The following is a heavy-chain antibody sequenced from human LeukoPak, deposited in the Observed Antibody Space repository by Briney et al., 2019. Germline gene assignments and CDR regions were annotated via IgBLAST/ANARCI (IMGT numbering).Heavy chain of an antibody. J-gene: IGHJ5*02. CDR3: ARAGILDILTGSLNWFDP. CDR2: IIPIFGTA. Sequence: GASVKVSCKASGGTFSSYAISWVRQAPGQGLEWTGGIIPIFGTANYAQKFQGRVTITADESTSTAYMELSSLRSEDTAVYYCARAGILDILTGSLNWFDPWGQGTLVTVSS. V-gene: IGHV1-69*13. D-gene: IGHD3-9*01. CDR1: GGTFSSYA.